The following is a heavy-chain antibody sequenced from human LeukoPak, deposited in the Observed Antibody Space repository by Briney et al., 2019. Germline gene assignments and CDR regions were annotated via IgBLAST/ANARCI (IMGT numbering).Heavy chain of an antibody. J-gene: IGHJ6*02. CDR1: GYTFTGYY. CDR2: INPNSGGT. V-gene: IGHV1-2*04. D-gene: IGHD2-15*01. CDR3: ARDMRCSGGSCYSELGMDV. Sequence: ASVKVSCKASGYTFTGYYMHWVRQAPGQGLEWMGWINPNSGGTNYAQKFQGWVTMTRDAPISTAYMELSRLRSDDTAVYYCARDMRCSGGSCYSELGMDVWGQGTTVTVSS.